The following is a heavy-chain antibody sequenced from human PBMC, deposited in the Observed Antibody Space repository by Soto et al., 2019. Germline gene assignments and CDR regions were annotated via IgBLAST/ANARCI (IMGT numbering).Heavy chain of an antibody. CDR3: ARFDAFYGDYDY. J-gene: IGHJ4*02. CDR1: GGSISSSSYY. Sequence: SETLSLTCTVSGGSISSSSYYWGWIRQPPGKGLEWIGSIYYSGSTYYNPSLKSRVTISVGTSKNQFSLKLSSVTAADTAVYYCARFDAFYGDYDYWGQGTLVTVSS. D-gene: IGHD4-17*01. CDR2: IYYSGST. V-gene: IGHV4-39*01.